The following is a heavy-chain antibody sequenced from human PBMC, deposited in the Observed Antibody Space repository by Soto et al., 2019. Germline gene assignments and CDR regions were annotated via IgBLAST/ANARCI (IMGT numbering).Heavy chain of an antibody. V-gene: IGHV4-39*02. Sequence: NPSETLSLTCTVSGGSISSSSYYWDWIRQPPGKGLEWIGSIYYSGSTYYNPSLKSRVTISVDTSKNQFSLKLSSVTAADTAVYYCAREGTVYYYYGMDVWGQGTTVTVYS. CDR1: GGSISSSSYY. J-gene: IGHJ6*02. D-gene: IGHD1-1*01. CDR2: IYYSGST. CDR3: AREGTVYYYYGMDV.